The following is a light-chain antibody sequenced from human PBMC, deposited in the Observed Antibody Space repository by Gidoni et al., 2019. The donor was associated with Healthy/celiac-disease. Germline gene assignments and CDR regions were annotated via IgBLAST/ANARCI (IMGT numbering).Light chain of an antibody. Sequence: EIVLTQSPATLSLSPGERATLSCRASQSVSSYLDWYQQKPGKAPRLLIYDASTRATGIPASFSGSGSGTDFTLTIRSLEPEDFAVYYCQQRSNWPPVTFGQGTKLEIK. V-gene: IGKV3-11*01. CDR1: QSVSSY. CDR2: DAS. CDR3: QQRSNWPPVT. J-gene: IGKJ2*01.